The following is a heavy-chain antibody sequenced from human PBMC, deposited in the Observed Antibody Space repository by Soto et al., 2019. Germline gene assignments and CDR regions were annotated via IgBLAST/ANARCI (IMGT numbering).Heavy chain of an antibody. CDR3: ARGASMVRGVILDAFDI. CDR1: GYTFTSYT. D-gene: IGHD3-10*01. V-gene: IGHV1-3*01. Sequence: GASVKVSCKASGYTFTSYTMHWVRQAPGQRFDLFGWINADNGNTIYSHKFQGRVTITRDTSASTAYMELSSLRSEDTAVYYCARGASMVRGVILDAFDIWGQGTMVTVSS. J-gene: IGHJ3*02. CDR2: INADNGNT.